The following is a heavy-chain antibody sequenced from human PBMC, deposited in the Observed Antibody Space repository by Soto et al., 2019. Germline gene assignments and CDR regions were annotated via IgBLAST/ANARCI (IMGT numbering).Heavy chain of an antibody. D-gene: IGHD6-13*01. CDR3: ASSAGLDHLLNYYGLNV. V-gene: IGHV1-69*01. J-gene: IGHJ6*04. CDR1: GGTFTSIA. CDR2: IIPVLGTP. Sequence: QVHLVQSSAEVKKPGSSVKVSCKASGGTFTSIAFSWVRQAPGQGLELMGGIIPVLGTPNYAQKFQARVTITADASTTTVHMELSSLRSDDSAVYYCASSAGLDHLLNYYGLNVWGEGTTVTVAS.